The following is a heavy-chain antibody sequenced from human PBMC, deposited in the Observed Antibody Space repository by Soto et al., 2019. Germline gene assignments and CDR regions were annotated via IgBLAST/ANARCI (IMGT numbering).Heavy chain of an antibody. D-gene: IGHD1-26*01. CDR2: ISGRGGST. CDR3: ARRGSGSYYDY. V-gene: IGHV3-23*01. CDR1: GFTFSSYA. Sequence: EVQLLESGGGLVQPGGSLRLSCAASGFTFSSYAMWWVRQAPGKGLEWVSAISGRGGSTYYADSVKGRFPISRDNTKNTLYLQMNSLRAEDTAVYYCARRGSGSYYDYWGQGTLVTVSS. J-gene: IGHJ4*02.